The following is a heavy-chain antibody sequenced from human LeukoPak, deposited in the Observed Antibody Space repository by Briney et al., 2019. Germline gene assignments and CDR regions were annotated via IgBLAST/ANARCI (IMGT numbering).Heavy chain of an antibody. Sequence: ASVKVSCKASGYTFTSYAMNWVRQAPGQGLEWMGWINTNTGNPMYAQGFTGRFVFSLDTSVSTAYLQISSLKAEDTAVYYCATWRNGYNSDDAFDIWGQGTMVTVSS. V-gene: IGHV7-4-1*02. CDR1: GYTFTSYA. D-gene: IGHD5-24*01. J-gene: IGHJ3*02. CDR3: ATWRNGYNSDDAFDI. CDR2: INTNTGNP.